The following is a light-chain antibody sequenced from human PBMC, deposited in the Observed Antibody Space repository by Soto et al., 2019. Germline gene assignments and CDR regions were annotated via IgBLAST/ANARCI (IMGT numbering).Light chain of an antibody. J-gene: IGKJ1*01. Sequence: EIVLTQSPATVSLSPGEGATLSCRASQSVGSYLAWYQQKPGQAPRLLIYDASKRATGIPARFSGGGSGTDLTPPNSSLRPEDFAVYYCQQRGNWPRTFGQGTKVEIK. CDR2: DAS. CDR3: QQRGNWPRT. CDR1: QSVGSY. V-gene: IGKV3-11*01.